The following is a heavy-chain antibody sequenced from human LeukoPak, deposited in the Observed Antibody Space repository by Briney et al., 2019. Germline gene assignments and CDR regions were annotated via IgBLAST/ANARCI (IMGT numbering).Heavy chain of an antibody. Sequence: ASGTLSLTCAVSGGSLTNTNWWTGVRQPPGKGLKWIGGVHLGGRTNYNPSVESRLTMSVDVSENQVSLKLTSVTAADTAVYYCAREGGFYRPLDYSGQGTLVTVSS. J-gene: IGHJ4*02. CDR3: AREGGFYRPLDY. V-gene: IGHV4-4*02. CDR2: VHLGGRT. D-gene: IGHD3-3*01. CDR1: GGSLTNTNW.